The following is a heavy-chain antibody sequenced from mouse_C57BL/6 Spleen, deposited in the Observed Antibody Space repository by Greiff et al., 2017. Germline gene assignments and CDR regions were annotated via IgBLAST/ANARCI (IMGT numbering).Heavy chain of an antibody. CDR2: TSSGSSTI. Sequence: EVQLVESGGGLVKPGGSLKLSCAASGFTFSDYGMHWVRQAPEKGLEWVAYTSSGSSTIYYADTVKGRFTISRDNAKNTRFLQMTSLRSEDTAMYYCARYGSSDYDLEDWGTGPSVTVSS. CDR3: ARYGSSDYDLED. D-gene: IGHD1-1*02. CDR1: GFTFSDYG. J-gene: IGHJ4*01. V-gene: IGHV5-17*01.